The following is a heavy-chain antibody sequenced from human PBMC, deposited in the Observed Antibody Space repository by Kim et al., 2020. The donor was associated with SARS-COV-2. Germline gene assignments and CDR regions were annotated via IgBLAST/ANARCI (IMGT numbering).Heavy chain of an antibody. D-gene: IGHD3-10*01. J-gene: IGHJ6*02. CDR1: GYTFTGYY. CDR2: INPNSGGT. Sequence: ASVKVSCKASGYTFTGYYMHWVRQAPGQGLEWMGWINPNSGGTNYAQKFQGRVTMTRDTSISTAYMELSRLRSDDTAVYYCANYYGSGRRFGYYGMDVWGQGTTVTVSS. CDR3: ANYYGSGRRFGYYGMDV. V-gene: IGHV1-2*02.